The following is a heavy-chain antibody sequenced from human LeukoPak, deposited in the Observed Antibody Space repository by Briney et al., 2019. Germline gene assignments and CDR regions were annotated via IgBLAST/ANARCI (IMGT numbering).Heavy chain of an antibody. D-gene: IGHD2-15*01. Sequence: SETLSLTCTVSGGSISSYYWSWIRQPPGKGLEWIGYIYYSGSTNYNPSLKSRVTISVDTSKNQFSLKLSSVTAADTAVYYCARNFEQDIVVVVAAPDAFDIWGQGTMVTVSS. V-gene: IGHV4-59*01. CDR3: ARNFEQDIVVVVAAPDAFDI. CDR1: GGSISSYY. J-gene: IGHJ3*02. CDR2: IYYSGST.